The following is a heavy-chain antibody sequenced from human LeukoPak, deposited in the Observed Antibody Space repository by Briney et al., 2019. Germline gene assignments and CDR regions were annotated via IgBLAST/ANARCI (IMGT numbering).Heavy chain of an antibody. CDR1: GFTFSSYS. CDR3: ARVGAGWPQGEFDY. J-gene: IGHJ4*02. Sequence: PGGSLRLSCAASGFTFSSYSMNWVRQAPGKGLEWVSSISSSSSYIYYADSVKGRFTISRDNSKNTLYLQMNSLRAEDTAVYYCARVGAGWPQGEFDYWGQGTLVTVSS. V-gene: IGHV3-21*04. D-gene: IGHD3-16*01. CDR2: ISSSSSYI.